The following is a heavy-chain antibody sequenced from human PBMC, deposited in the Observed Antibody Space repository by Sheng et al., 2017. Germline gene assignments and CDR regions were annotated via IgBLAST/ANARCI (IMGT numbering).Heavy chain of an antibody. CDR2: ISGSGGTI. V-gene: IGHV3-23*01. Sequence: EVQLLESGGRLIQPGGSLRLSCAASGFTFSSYAMSWVRQAPGKGLQWVSAISGSGGTIYYADSVKGRFTISRDNSENTLYLHMNSLRPEDTALYYCAKEDGSDTTDDTFDMWGQGTMVTVSS. D-gene: IGHD1-26*01. J-gene: IGHJ3*02. CDR1: GFTFSSYA. CDR3: AKEDGSDTTDDTFDM.